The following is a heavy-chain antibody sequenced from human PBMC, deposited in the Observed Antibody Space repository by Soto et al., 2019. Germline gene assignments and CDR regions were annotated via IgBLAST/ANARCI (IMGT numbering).Heavy chain of an antibody. J-gene: IGHJ4*02. CDR3: ARARSGDRRFDS. Sequence: PSETLSLTCTVSGDSISSSSDYWDWIRQPPGKGLEWIGSIYYSGSTYYNPSLKSRVTISVDTSKNQFSLKLSSVTAADTAVYYRARARSGDRRFDSWGQGALVTVSS. CDR1: GDSISSSSDY. CDR2: IYYSGST. D-gene: IGHD2-21*02. V-gene: IGHV4-39*01.